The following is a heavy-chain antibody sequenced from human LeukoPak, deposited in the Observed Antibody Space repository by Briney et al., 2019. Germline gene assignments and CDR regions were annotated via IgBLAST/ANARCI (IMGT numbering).Heavy chain of an antibody. CDR3: APYCSGGSCYGVDY. Sequence: PGGSLRLSCAASGFTFSSYAMSWVRQAPGKGLEWVSAISGSGGSTYYADSVKGRFTIPRDNSKNTLYLQMNSPRAEDTAVYYCAPYCSGGSCYGVDYWGQGTLVTVSS. CDR2: ISGSGGST. CDR1: GFTFSSYA. J-gene: IGHJ4*02. D-gene: IGHD2-15*01. V-gene: IGHV3-23*01.